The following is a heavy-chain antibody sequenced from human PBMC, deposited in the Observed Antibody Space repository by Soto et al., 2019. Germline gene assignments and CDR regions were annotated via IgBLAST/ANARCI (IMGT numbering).Heavy chain of an antibody. D-gene: IGHD1-20*01. CDR1: GYTFTSYA. V-gene: IGHV1-3*05. J-gene: IGHJ4*02. CDR2: INAGNGNT. Sequence: QVQLVQSGAEEKKHGASVKVSCKASGYTFTSYAMHWVRQAPGQRLEWMGWINAGNGNTKYSQKFQGRVTITRDTYASTAYMELSSLRSEDTSVYYCARGITLPTPLDYWGQGTLVTVSS. CDR3: ARGITLPTPLDY.